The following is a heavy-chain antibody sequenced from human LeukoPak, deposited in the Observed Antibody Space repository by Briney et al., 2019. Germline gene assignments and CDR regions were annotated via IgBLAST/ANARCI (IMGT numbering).Heavy chain of an antibody. CDR3: AAYGSGSYSPEAFDV. V-gene: IGHV3-23*01. J-gene: IGHJ3*01. CDR1: GFTFNNYA. Sequence: GGSLRLSCAASGFTFNNYAMTWVRQAPGKGLEWVSGISGSGRTYYADSVKGRFTISRDNSKNALYLQMNSLRAEDTAVYYCAAYGSGSYSPEAFDVWGQGTMVTVSS. CDR2: ISGSGRT. D-gene: IGHD3-10*01.